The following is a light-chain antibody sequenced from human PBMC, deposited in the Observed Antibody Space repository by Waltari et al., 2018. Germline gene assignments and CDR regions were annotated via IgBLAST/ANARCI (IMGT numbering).Light chain of an antibody. Sequence: DIQVTQSPSSLSASVGDRVTITCQASQDISHYLNWYQQRPGKAPKVLIYDAAYLQTGVPSRFSGSGSGKHFTFAISSLQPEDIATYYCQHHDNLLFTFGQGTKLEI. CDR2: DAA. V-gene: IGKV1-33*01. CDR3: QHHDNLLFT. CDR1: QDISHY. J-gene: IGKJ2*01.